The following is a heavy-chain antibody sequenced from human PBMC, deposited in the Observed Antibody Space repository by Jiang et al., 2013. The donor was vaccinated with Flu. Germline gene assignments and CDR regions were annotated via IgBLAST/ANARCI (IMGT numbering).Heavy chain of an antibody. CDR3: ARSPPPSYYGVGPPSWFDP. Sequence: LLKPSETLSLTCTVSGGSINNYYWSWIRQSPGRTGVDWIYYYTGSTNYNPSLRSRVTISVDTSKNQVSLKLSSVTAADTAVYYCARSPPPSYYGVGPPSWFDPWGQGTLVTVSS. D-gene: IGHD3-10*01. J-gene: IGHJ5*02. CDR2: YYTGST. V-gene: IGHV4-59*08. CDR1: GGSINNYY.